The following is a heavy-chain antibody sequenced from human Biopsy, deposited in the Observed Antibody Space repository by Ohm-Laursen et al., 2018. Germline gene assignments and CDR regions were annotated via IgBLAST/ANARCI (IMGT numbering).Heavy chain of an antibody. CDR2: IWYDGSNK. J-gene: IGHJ4*02. CDR3: ARDRREHYQFDS. D-gene: IGHD1-26*01. V-gene: IGHV3-33*01. Sequence: RSLRLSCAASGFTFSSYGIHWVRQAPGKGLEWVAVIWYDGSNKYSADSVKGRFSISRDNSKNTVYLQMNSLRAEDTAVYYCARDRREHYQFDSWGQGTRVTVSS. CDR1: GFTFSSYG.